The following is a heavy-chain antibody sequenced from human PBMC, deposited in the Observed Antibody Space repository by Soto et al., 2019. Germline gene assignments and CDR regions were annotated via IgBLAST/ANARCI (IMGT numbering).Heavy chain of an antibody. CDR3: ARRGSGTTRYFDY. D-gene: IGHD1-1*01. CDR2: IYYSGST. Sequence: PSETLSLTCTVSGGSISSSSYYWGWIRQPPGKGQEWIGSIYYSGSTYYNPSLKSRVTISVDTSKNQFSLKLSSVTAADTAVYYCARRGSGTTRYFDYWGQGTLVTVSS. V-gene: IGHV4-39*01. J-gene: IGHJ4*02. CDR1: GGSISSSSYY.